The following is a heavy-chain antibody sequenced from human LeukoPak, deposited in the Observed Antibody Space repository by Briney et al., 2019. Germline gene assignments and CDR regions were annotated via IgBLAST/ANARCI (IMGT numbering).Heavy chain of an antibody. CDR3: TTDRLVRGVISPYYYYGMDV. Sequence: PGGSLRLSCAASGFTFTNAWMSWVRQAPGKGLEWVGRIKSKTDGGTTDYAAPVKGRLTISRDESENTLYLQMNSLKTEDTAVYYCTTDRLVRGVISPYYYYGMDVWGQGTTVTVSS. J-gene: IGHJ6*02. CDR1: GFTFTNAW. CDR2: IKSKTDGGTT. V-gene: IGHV3-15*01. D-gene: IGHD3-10*01.